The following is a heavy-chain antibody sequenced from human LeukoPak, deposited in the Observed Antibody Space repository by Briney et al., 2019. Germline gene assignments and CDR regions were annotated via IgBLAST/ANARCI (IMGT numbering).Heavy chain of an antibody. D-gene: IGHD4-17*01. CDR3: AREGIDYGDLG. V-gene: IGHV3-48*03. CDR1: GFTFSSYE. Sequence: GGSLRLSCAASGFTFSSYEMNWVRQAPGKGLEWVSYISSSGSTIYYADSVKGRFTISRDNAKNSLYLQMNSLRAEDTAVYYCAREGIDYGDLGWGQGTLVTVSS. CDR2: ISSSGSTI. J-gene: IGHJ4*02.